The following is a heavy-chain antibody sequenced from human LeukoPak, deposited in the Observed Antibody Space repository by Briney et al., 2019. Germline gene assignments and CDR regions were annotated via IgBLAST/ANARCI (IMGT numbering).Heavy chain of an antibody. CDR3: AKARVVVAATSDCFDY. V-gene: IGHV3-30*02. J-gene: IGHJ4*02. Sequence: PGGTLRLSCAASGVSFSTYGMHWVRKAPGKGLASVAFIPSDEDDTSYGASMKGRFTISTDNSKNTLSLKMESLTAEDTAAYYCAKARVVVAATSDCFDYWGQGTLVTVSS. CDR1: GVSFSTYG. D-gene: IGHD2-15*01. CDR2: IPSDEDDT.